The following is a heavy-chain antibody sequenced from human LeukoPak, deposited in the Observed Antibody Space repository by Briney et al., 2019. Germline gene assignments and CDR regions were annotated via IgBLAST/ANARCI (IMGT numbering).Heavy chain of an antibody. CDR3: AKDQVRVVPAAMAWFDP. D-gene: IGHD2-2*01. J-gene: IGHJ5*02. CDR2: INSDGSST. Sequence: PGGSLRLSCAASGFTFSSYWMHWVRQAPGKGLVWVSRINSDGSSTSYADSVKGRFTISRDNAKNTLYLQMNSLRAEDTAVYYCAKDQVRVVPAAMAWFDPWGQGTLVTVSS. V-gene: IGHV3-74*01. CDR1: GFTFSSYW.